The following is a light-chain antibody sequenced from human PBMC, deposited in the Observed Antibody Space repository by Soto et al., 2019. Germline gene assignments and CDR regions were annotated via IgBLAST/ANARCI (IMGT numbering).Light chain of an antibody. CDR3: GQFVSSPPRT. V-gene: IGKV3-20*01. J-gene: IGKJ1*01. CDR1: QTDSSTF. CDR2: GVS. Sequence: EIVLTQSPGTLSLSPGERATLSCRASQTDSSTFLAWYQQKPGQAPRLLIYGVSNRATGIPDRFSGSGSGTDFTLTINRLEPEDFAVYFCGQFVSSPPRTFGQGTKVEIK.